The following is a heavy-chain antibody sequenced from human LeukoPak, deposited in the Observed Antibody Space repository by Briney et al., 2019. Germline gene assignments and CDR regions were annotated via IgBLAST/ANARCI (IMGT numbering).Heavy chain of an antibody. CDR2: IYTSGST. CDR1: GGSITSSSYY. CDR3: ARVRSGIAAAGTNYYYYYYYMDV. D-gene: IGHD6-13*01. V-gene: IGHV4-61*02. Sequence: PSETLSLTCTVSGGSITSSSYYWSWIRQPAGKGLEWIGRIYTSGSTNYNPSLKSRVTISVDTSKNQFSLKLSSVTAADTAVYYCARVRSGIAAAGTNYYYYYYYMDVWGKGTTVTISS. J-gene: IGHJ6*03.